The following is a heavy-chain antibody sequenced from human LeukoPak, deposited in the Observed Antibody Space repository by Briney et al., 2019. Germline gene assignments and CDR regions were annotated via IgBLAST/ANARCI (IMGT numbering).Heavy chain of an antibody. Sequence: SETLSLTCAVYGGSFSGYYWSWIRQPPGKGLEWIGEINDSGSTNYNPSLKSRVTISVDTSKNQFSLKLSSVTAADTAVYYCARIRDVLRYFDWGFDYWGQGTLVTVSS. J-gene: IGHJ4*02. CDR3: ARIRDVLRYFDWGFDY. V-gene: IGHV4-34*01. CDR1: GGSFSGYY. D-gene: IGHD3-9*01. CDR2: INDSGST.